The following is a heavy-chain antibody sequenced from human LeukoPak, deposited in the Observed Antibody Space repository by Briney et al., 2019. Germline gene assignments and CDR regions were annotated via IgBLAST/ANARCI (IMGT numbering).Heavy chain of an antibody. D-gene: IGHD6-6*01. J-gene: IGHJ6*02. V-gene: IGHV1-2*02. CDR3: ARVTIFMAARPESDYYYGMDV. CDR2: INPNSGGT. CDR1: GYTFTGYD. Sequence: ASVKVSCKASGYTFTGYDMHWVRQAPGQGLEWMGWINPNSGGTNYAQKFQGRVTMTRDTSISTAYMELSRLRSDDTAVYYCARVTIFMAARPESDYYYGMDVWGQGTTVTVSS.